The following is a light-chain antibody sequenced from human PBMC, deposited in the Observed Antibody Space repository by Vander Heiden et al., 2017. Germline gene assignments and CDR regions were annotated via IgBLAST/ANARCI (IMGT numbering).Light chain of an antibody. V-gene: IGKV2-28*01. CDR2: LGS. Sequence: DIVMTQSPLSLPVTPGEPASISCRSSQSLLHSNGYNYLDWYLQKPGQSPQLLIYLGSNRASGVPDRFSGSGSGTDFTLKISSVEAEDVGVYYCRQALQTKFTFGHGTRVDMK. J-gene: IGKJ3*01. CDR1: QSLLHSNGYNY. CDR3: RQALQTKFT.